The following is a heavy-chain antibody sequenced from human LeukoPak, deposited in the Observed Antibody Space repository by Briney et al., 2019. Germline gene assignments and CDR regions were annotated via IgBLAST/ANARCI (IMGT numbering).Heavy chain of an antibody. CDR2: ISSSSSYT. D-gene: IGHD4-17*01. CDR1: GFTFSDYY. J-gene: IGHJ4*02. Sequence: GGSLRLSCAASGFTFSDYYMSWIRQAPGKGLEWISFISSSSSYTNYVDSVKGRFTISRDNTKNSLYLQMNNLRAEDTAVYYCARGGADYVIGYWGQGTLVTVSS. CDR3: ARGGADYVIGY. V-gene: IGHV3-11*06.